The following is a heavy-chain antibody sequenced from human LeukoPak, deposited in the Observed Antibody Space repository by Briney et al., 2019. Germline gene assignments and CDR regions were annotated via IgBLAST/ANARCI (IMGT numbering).Heavy chain of an antibody. Sequence: QPGGSLRLSCAASGFTVSSNYMSWVRQAPGKGRGWVSVIYSGGSTYYADSVKGRFTISRDNSKNTLYLQMNSLRAEDTAVYYCARDLDCSGGSCYSYWGQGTLVTVSS. J-gene: IGHJ4*02. V-gene: IGHV3-66*02. CDR1: GFTVSSNY. CDR2: IYSGGST. CDR3: ARDLDCSGGSCYSY. D-gene: IGHD2-15*01.